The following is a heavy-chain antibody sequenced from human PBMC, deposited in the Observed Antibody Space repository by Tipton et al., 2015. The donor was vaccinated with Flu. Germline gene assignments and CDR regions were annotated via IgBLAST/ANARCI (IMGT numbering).Heavy chain of an antibody. V-gene: IGHV4-4*07. J-gene: IGHJ4*01. CDR1: GGPLGTHY. D-gene: IGHD4-17*01. CDR2: IFATGTA. Sequence: LSCAVSGGPLGTHYWTWFRQPAGERLEWIGRIFATGTAIYNPSLRSRVTMSVDTSKNQFSLNLTSVTAADTAVYYCARLPRHYGDYPLDYWGPGIMVTVSS. CDR3: ARLPRHYGDYPLDY.